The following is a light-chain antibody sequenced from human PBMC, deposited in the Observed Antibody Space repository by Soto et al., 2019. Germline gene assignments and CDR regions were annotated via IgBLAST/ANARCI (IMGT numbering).Light chain of an antibody. V-gene: IGKV1-9*01. CDR1: QGIANF. J-gene: IGKJ3*01. Sequence: IQLTQSPSSLSAAVGDRVTISCRASQGIANFLAWYQHKQGKPPNLLIYGASTLQSGVPSRFCGSGSATNFPLTITSLQPEDFAIYYCHHLNSLPISFGPGTKVEIK. CDR3: HHLNSLPIS. CDR2: GAS.